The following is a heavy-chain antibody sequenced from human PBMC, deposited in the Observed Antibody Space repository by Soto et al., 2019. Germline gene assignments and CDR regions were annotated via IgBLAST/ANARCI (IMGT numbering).Heavy chain of an antibody. CDR3: ARERVTGYYNVIGY. J-gene: IGHJ4*02. D-gene: IGHD3-9*01. Sequence: LRLSCAGSGFTFSIYSMHWVRQAPGKGLEWVAVLSYDVRNKYYADSVEGRFTISRDNSKNTLYLQMNSLRAEDTAVYYCARERVTGYYNVIGYWGQGTLVTVSS. CDR2: LSYDVRNK. V-gene: IGHV3-30*04. CDR1: GFTFSIYS.